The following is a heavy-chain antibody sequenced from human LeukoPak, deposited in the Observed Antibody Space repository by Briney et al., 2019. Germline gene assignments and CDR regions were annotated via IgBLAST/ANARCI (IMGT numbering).Heavy chain of an antibody. Sequence: GGSLRLSCVASGFTFSDYYMSWIRQAPGKGLEWVSYISSSSSYTNYADSVKGRFTISRDSSKNTLYLQMNSLRAEDTAVYYCAKSGDRTSMRFGELNWGQGTLVTVSS. CDR1: GFTFSDYY. D-gene: IGHD3-10*01. J-gene: IGHJ4*02. V-gene: IGHV3-11*03. CDR2: ISSSSSYT. CDR3: AKSGDRTSMRFGELN.